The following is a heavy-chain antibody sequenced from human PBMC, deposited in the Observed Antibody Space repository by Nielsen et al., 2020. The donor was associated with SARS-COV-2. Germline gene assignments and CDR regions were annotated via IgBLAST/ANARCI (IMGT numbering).Heavy chain of an antibody. D-gene: IGHD6-6*01. Sequence: GESLKISCAASGVTLSYSEMNWVRQAPGKGLEWLSFIGTTGNTMYNADSVKGRFTISRDNAKNTLYLQMNSLRAEDTAVYYCARDPGLDYFDYWGQGTLVTVSS. CDR1: GVTLSYSE. J-gene: IGHJ4*02. CDR3: ARDPGLDYFDY. V-gene: IGHV3-48*03. CDR2: IGTTGNTM.